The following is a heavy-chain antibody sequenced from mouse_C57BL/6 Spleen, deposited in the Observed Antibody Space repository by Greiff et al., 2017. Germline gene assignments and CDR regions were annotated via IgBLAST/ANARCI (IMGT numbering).Heavy chain of an antibody. D-gene: IGHD3-3*01. Sequence: QVQLKESGPELVKPGASVKISCKASGYAFSSSWLNWVKQRPGKGLEWIGRIYPGDGDTNYNGKFKGKATLTADKSSSTAYMQLSSLTSEDSAVYFCARGGWNYFDYWGQGTTLTVSS. CDR3: ARGGWNYFDY. J-gene: IGHJ2*01. CDR2: IYPGDGDT. V-gene: IGHV1-82*01. CDR1: GYAFSSSW.